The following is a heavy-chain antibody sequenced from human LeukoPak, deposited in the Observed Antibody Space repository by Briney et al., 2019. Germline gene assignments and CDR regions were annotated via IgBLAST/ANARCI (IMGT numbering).Heavy chain of an antibody. D-gene: IGHD3-22*01. Sequence: GGSLRLSCAASGFTFSSYAMHWVRQAPGKGLEWVAGISYDGSNKYYADSVKGRFTISRDNAKNSVYLQMNSLRAEDTAVYYCARDLMIVMVEEEGSADYWGQGTLVTVSS. CDR3: ARDLMIVMVEEEGSADY. J-gene: IGHJ4*02. CDR2: ISYDGSNK. V-gene: IGHV3-30*04. CDR1: GFTFSSYA.